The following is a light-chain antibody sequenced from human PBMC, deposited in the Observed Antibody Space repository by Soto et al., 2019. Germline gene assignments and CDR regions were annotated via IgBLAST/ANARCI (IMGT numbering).Light chain of an antibody. CDR3: SSYTSSSTSYV. V-gene: IGLV2-14*01. CDR1: NSDIGAYNY. Sequence: QSALTQPASVSGSPGQSITISCTGSNSDIGAYNYVSWYQQHPGKAPKLMIYEVSNRPSGVSNRFSGSKSGNTASLTISGLQAEDEADYYCSSYTSSSTSYVFGTGTKVTVL. J-gene: IGLJ1*01. CDR2: EVS.